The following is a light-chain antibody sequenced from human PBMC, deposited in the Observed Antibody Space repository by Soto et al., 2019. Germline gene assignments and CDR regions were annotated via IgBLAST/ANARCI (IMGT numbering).Light chain of an antibody. V-gene: IGKV3-20*01. CDR1: QSVSSSS. J-gene: IGKJ5*01. Sequence: ETVLTQSPGTLSLSPGERATLSCRASQSVSSSSLAWYQQRPGQAPRLLIYGTSSRATGIPDRFSGSGSGTDFTLTISRLGPEDFAVYFCQRYGSSPLITFGQGTRMEIK. CDR2: GTS. CDR3: QRYGSSPLIT.